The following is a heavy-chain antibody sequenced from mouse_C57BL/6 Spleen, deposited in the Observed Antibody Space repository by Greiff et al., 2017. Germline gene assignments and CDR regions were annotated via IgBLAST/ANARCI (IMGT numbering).Heavy chain of an antibody. Sequence: EVMLVESGGGLVKPGGSLKLSCAASGFTFSDYGMHWVRQAPEKGLEWVAYISSGSSTIYYADTVKGRFTISRDNAKNTLFLQRTSLRSEDTAMYYCARPYYGNYFDYWGQGTTLTVSS. D-gene: IGHD1-1*01. CDR2: ISSGSSTI. CDR1: GFTFSDYG. V-gene: IGHV5-17*01. J-gene: IGHJ2*01. CDR3: ARPYYGNYFDY.